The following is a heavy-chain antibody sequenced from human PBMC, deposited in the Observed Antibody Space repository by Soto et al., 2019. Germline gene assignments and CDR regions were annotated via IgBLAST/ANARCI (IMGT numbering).Heavy chain of an antibody. CDR1: GLTFSNAW. D-gene: IGHD3-9*01. V-gene: IGHV3-15*01. Sequence: PGGSLRLSCAASGLTFSNAWMAWVRQAPGKGLEWVGRIKSGVDGGAADYAVSVKGRFTISRDDSKNTVALQMNSLITADTAVYYCTPLDVLTLYPRGYYYHGFDVWGQGTAVTVSS. CDR3: TPLDVLTLYPRGYYYHGFDV. CDR2: IKSGVDGGAA. J-gene: IGHJ6*02.